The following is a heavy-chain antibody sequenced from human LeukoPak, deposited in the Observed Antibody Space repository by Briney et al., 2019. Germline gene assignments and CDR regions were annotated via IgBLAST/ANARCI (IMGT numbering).Heavy chain of an antibody. D-gene: IGHD1-26*01. Sequence: SVKVSCKASGGTFSSYAISWVRQAPGQGLEWMGGIIPIFGTANYAQKFQGRVTITADESTSTACMELSSLRSEDTAVYYCARSEADSGSYYVTFDYWGQGTLVTVSS. CDR3: ARSEADSGSYYVTFDY. CDR1: GGTFSSYA. CDR2: IIPIFGTA. J-gene: IGHJ4*02. V-gene: IGHV1-69*13.